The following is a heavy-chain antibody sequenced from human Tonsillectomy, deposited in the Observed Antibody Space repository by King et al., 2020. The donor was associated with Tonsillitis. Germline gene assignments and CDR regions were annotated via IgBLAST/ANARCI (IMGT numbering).Heavy chain of an antibody. V-gene: IGHV3-9*01. CDR2: ISRNSGSI. CDR3: AKEQSLLVGATSVFVD. CDR1: GFTFDEYV. Sequence: VQLVESGGGLVQPGRSLRLSCAASGFTFDEYVMHWVRQAPGKGLEWVSGISRNSGSICYADSVKGRFTISRDNAKNSLYLQMNSLRAEVTALYYCAKEQSLLVGATSVFVDWGQGTLWSVSS. J-gene: IGHJ4*02. D-gene: IGHD1-26*01.